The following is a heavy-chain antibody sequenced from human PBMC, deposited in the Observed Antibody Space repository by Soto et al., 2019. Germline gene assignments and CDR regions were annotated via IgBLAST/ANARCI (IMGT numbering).Heavy chain of an antibody. J-gene: IGHJ4*02. CDR2: IYYSGTT. V-gene: IGHV4-39*01. CDR1: GGSMSSSSYY. D-gene: IGHD1-26*01. CDR3: ARLGGSYAVPHFDY. Sequence: TSETLSLTCTVSGGSMSSSSYYWGWIRQPPGKGLEWIGSIYYSGTTYYNPSLKSRVTISVDTSKNQFSLNLSSVTAADTAVYYCARLGGSYAVPHFDYWGQGTLVTVSS.